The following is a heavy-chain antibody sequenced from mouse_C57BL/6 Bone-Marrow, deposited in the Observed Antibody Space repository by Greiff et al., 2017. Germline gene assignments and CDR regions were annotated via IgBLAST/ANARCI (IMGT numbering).Heavy chain of an antibody. V-gene: IGHV5-6*01. D-gene: IGHD2-3*01. CDR1: GFTFSSYG. Sequence: EVKLVESGGDLVKPGGSLKLSCAASGFTFSSYGMSWVRQTPDKRLEWVATISSGGSYTYYPDSVTGRFTISRDNAKNTLYLQMSSLKSEDTAMYYCAREDGYPFAYWGQGTLVTVST. CDR2: ISSGGSYT. J-gene: IGHJ3*01. CDR3: AREDGYPFAY.